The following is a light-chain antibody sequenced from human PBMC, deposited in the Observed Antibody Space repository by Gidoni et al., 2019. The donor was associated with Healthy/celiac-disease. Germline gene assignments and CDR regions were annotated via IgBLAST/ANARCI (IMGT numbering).Light chain of an antibody. CDR3: QVWDSSSDHVV. CDR2: YDS. J-gene: IGLJ2*01. V-gene: IGLV3-21*04. Sequence: SYALPQPPSVSVAPGKTARITCGGNNMGSKSVHWYQQKPGQAPVLVIYYDSDRPSGIPERFSGSNSGNTATLTISRVEAGDEADYYCQVWDSSSDHVVFGGGTKLTVL. CDR1: NMGSKS.